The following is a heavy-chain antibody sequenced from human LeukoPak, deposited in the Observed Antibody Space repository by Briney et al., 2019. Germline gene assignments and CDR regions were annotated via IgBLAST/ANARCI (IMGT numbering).Heavy chain of an antibody. CDR1: GFTFSSYG. CDR3: AKVEILGYSYGYDY. D-gene: IGHD5-18*01. Sequence: GGSLRLSCAASGFTFSSYGMHWVRQAPGKGLEWVAVISYDGSNKYYADSVKGRFTISRDNSENTLYLQMNSLRAEDTAVYYCAKVEILGYSYGYDYWGQGTLVTVSS. J-gene: IGHJ4*02. V-gene: IGHV3-30*18. CDR2: ISYDGSNK.